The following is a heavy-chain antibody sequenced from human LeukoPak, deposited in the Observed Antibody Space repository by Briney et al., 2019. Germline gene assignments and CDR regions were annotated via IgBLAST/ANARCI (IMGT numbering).Heavy chain of an antibody. CDR1: GFTFSSYG. CDR3: ARSGGQWMVREGLDY. D-gene: IGHD6-19*01. Sequence: GGSLRLSCEASGFTFSSYGMHWVRQAPGKGLEWVAAISYDGSKTYYGDSAKGRFSISRDNSRSTPSLQMSSLRPEDTAVHYCARSGGQWMVREGLDYWGQGILVIVSS. CDR2: ISYDGSKT. J-gene: IGHJ4*02. V-gene: IGHV3-30*03.